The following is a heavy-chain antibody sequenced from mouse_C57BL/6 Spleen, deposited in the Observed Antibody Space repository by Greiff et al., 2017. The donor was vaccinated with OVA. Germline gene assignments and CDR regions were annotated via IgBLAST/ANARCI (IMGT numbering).Heavy chain of an antibody. CDR1: GYAFSSSW. CDR2: IYPGDGDT. V-gene: IGHV1-82*01. J-gene: IGHJ4*01. Sequence: QVHVKQSGPELVKPGASVKISCKASGYAFSSSWMNWVKQRPGKGLEWIGRIYPGDGDTNYNGKFKGKATLTADKSSSTAYMQLSSLTSEDSAVYFCARGLLPYAMDYWGQGTSVTVSS. D-gene: IGHD2-3*01. CDR3: ARGLLPYAMDY.